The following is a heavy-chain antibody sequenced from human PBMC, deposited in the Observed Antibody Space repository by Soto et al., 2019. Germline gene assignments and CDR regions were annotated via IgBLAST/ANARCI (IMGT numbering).Heavy chain of an antibody. CDR2: ISGSGGST. V-gene: IGHV3-23*01. J-gene: IGHJ3*02. CDR1: GFTFSSYA. Sequence: VQLLESGGGLVQPGGSLRLSCAASGFTFSSYAMSWVRQAPGKGLEWVSAISGSGGSTYYADSVKGRFTISRDNSKNTLYLQMNSLRAEDTAVYYCAKAQYDYIWGSYRYGAFDIWGQGTMVTVSS. CDR3: AKAQYDYIWGSYRYGAFDI. D-gene: IGHD3-16*02.